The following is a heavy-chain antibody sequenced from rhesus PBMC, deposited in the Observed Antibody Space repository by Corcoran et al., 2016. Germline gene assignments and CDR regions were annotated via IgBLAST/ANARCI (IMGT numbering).Heavy chain of an antibody. J-gene: IGHJ4*01. D-gene: IGHD6S26*01. V-gene: IGHV4-80*01. CDR3: ARSSGWSQSWDY. CDR2: INGNSGST. Sequence: QVQLQESGPGLVKPSETLSLTCAVSGGSFSSYWWSWIRQPPGKGMEWLGEINGNSGSTNYNPSLNGRVTISKDAAKSQFSLKLSSVTAADTAVYYCARSSGWSQSWDYWGQGVLVTVSS. CDR1: GGSFSSYW.